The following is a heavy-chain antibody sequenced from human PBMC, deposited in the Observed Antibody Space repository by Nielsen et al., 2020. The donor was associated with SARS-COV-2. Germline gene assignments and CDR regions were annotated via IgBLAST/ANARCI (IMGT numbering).Heavy chain of an antibody. D-gene: IGHD3-3*01. CDR1: GYTFTSYY. CDR3: ARDDWSGYFDY. Sequence: ASVKVSCKASGYTFTSYYMHWVRQAPGQGLEWMGIINPSGGSTSYAQKFQGRVTMTRDTSTSTVYMEPSSLRSEDTAVYYCARDDWSGYFDYWGQGTLVTVSS. V-gene: IGHV1-46*01. J-gene: IGHJ4*02. CDR2: INPSGGST.